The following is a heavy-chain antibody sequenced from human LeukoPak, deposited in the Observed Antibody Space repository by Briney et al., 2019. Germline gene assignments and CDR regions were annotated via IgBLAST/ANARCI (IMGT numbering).Heavy chain of an antibody. V-gene: IGHV4-34*01. CDR3: ARAYYYDSSGYWDFRAFDI. CDR2: INHSGST. Sequence: SETLSLTCAVYGGSFSGYYWSWIRQPPGKGLEWIGEINHSGSTNYNPSLKSRVTISVDTSKNQFSLKLSSVTAADTAVYYCARAYYYDSSGYWDFRAFDIWGQGTMVTVSS. D-gene: IGHD3-22*01. CDR1: GGSFSGYY. J-gene: IGHJ3*02.